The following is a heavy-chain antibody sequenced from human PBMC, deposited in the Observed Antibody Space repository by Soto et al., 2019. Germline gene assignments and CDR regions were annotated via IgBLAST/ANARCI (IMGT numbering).Heavy chain of an antibody. D-gene: IGHD3-16*01. Sequence: PLGGSLRLSCEASGFMFSTYLMSWVRQAPGKGLEWVANIKQGGNEKFYVDSVKGRFTISRDNAKKSLFLQMNSLRPEDTAVYYCVGALTYEVPYYYYGMDVWGQGTTVTVSS. CDR1: GFMFSTYL. J-gene: IGHJ6*02. CDR3: VGALTYEVPYYYYGMDV. CDR2: IKQGGNEK. V-gene: IGHV3-7*01.